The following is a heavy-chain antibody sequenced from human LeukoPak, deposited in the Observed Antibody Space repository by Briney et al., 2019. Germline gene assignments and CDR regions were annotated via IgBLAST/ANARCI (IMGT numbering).Heavy chain of an antibody. D-gene: IGHD3-16*02. CDR3: AREDDYVWGSYRVDAFDI. Sequence: GPLRLSCAASGFTFSSYWMHWVRQAPGKGLVWVSRINSDGSSTSYADSATGRFTISRDNAKNTLYLQMNSLRAEDTAVYYCAREDDYVWGSYRVDAFDIWGQGTMVTVSS. V-gene: IGHV3-74*01. CDR2: INSDGSST. J-gene: IGHJ3*02. CDR1: GFTFSSYW.